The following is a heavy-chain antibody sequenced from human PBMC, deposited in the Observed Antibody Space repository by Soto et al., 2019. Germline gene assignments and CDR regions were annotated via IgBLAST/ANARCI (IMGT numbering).Heavy chain of an antibody. Sequence: GGSLRLSSAASGFTVSSSDMSWVRQAPGKGLEWVSVIYSGGSTYYADSVKGRFTISRHNSKNTLYLQMNSLRAEDTAVYYCASPGPSLNNYYYYGMDVWGQGTTVTVSS. V-gene: IGHV3-53*04. J-gene: IGHJ6*02. CDR2: IYSGGST. CDR1: GFTVSSSD. CDR3: ASPGPSLNNYYYYGMDV.